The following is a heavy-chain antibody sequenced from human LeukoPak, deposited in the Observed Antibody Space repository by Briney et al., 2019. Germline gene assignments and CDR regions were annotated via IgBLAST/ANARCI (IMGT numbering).Heavy chain of an antibody. CDR1: GLTVSSNH. V-gene: IGHV3-53*04. CDR3: ARTRLWFIDC. J-gene: IGHJ4*02. Sequence: GGSLRLSCAASGLTVSSNHMSWVRQAPGKGLECVSVIFGGDSTYYAASVKGRFTISRHNSKNTMYLQMTSLSAEDTAVYYCARTRLWFIDCWGQGTLVTVAS. CDR2: IFGGDST. D-gene: IGHD3-10*01.